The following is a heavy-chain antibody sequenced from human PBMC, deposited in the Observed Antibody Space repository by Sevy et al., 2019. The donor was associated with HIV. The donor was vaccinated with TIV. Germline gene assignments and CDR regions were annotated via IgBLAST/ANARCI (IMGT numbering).Heavy chain of an antibody. Sequence: GGSLRLSCAASGFTFSSYWMHWVRQAPGKGLVWVSRISSDGSSTNYAYSVKGRFTISRDNAKNTLYLQMNSLRAEDTAVYYCARHRGVVVDYWGQGTLVTVSS. CDR3: ARHRGVVVDY. CDR1: GFTFSSYW. J-gene: IGHJ4*02. D-gene: IGHD2-15*01. CDR2: ISSDGSST. V-gene: IGHV3-74*01.